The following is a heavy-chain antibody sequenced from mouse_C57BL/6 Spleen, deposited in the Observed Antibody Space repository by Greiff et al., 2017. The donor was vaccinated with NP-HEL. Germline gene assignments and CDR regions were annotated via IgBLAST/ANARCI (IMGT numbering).Heavy chain of an antibody. CDR2: IDPSDSYT. J-gene: IGHJ3*01. CDR1: GYTFTSYW. CDR3: ARSNDYGRSPWFAY. Sequence: QVQLQQPGAELVKPGASVKLSCKASGYTFTSYWMQWVKQRPGQGLEWIGEIDPSDSYTNSNQKFKGKATLTVDTSSSTAYMQLSSLTSEDSAVYYCARSNDYGRSPWFAYWGQGTLVTVSA. D-gene: IGHD1-1*01. V-gene: IGHV1-50*01.